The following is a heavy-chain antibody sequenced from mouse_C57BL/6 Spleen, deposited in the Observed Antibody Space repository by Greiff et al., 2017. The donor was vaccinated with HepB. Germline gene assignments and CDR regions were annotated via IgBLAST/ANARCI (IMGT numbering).Heavy chain of an antibody. CDR1: GYTFTSYW. D-gene: IGHD3-2*02. J-gene: IGHJ4*01. CDR2: IDPSDSYT. V-gene: IGHV1-59*01. CDR3: ARKDSSGYSAMDY. Sequence: QVQLQQPGAELVRPGTSVKLSCKASGYTFTSYWMHWVKQRPGQGLEWIGVIDPSDSYTNYNQKFKGKATLTVDTSSSPAYMQLSSLTSEDSAVYYCARKDSSGYSAMDYWGQGTSVTVSS.